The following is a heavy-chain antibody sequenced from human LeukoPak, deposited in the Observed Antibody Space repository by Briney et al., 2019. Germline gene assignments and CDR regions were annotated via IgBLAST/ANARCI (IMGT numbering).Heavy chain of an antibody. CDR3: AKDYMKTSYSSSWYIPQDYYYYYMDV. CDR2: FSGSASST. V-gene: IGHV3-23*01. D-gene: IGHD6-13*01. CDR1: GSPFPNYA. J-gene: IGHJ6*03. Sequence: GGSLRLSCATSGSPFPNYALSWARQAPGKGLKWSQAFSGSASSTYNPAPVKGRFTISRDNSKNTLYLQMNSLRAEDTAVYYCAKDYMKTSYSSSWYIPQDYYYYYMDVWGKGTTVTISS.